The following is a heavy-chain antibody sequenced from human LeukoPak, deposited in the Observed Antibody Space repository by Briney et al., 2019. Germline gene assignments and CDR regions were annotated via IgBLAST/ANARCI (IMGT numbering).Heavy chain of an antibody. J-gene: IGHJ4*02. CDR1: GGSISSYY. CDR3: ASSYLGVVGATPY. V-gene: IGHV4-4*07. Sequence: SETLSLTCTVSGGSISSYYWSWIRQPAGKGLEWIGRIYTSGSTNYNPSRKSRVTMSVDTSKNQCSLKLSSVTAADTAVYYCASSYLGVVGATPYWGQGTLVTVSS. CDR2: IYTSGST. D-gene: IGHD1-26*01.